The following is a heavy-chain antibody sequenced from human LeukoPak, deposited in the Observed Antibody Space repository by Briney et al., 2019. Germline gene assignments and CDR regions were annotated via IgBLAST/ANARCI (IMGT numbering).Heavy chain of an antibody. Sequence: SVKVSCKASGGTFSSYAISWVRQAPGQGLEWMGGIIPIFGTANYAQKFQGRVTITTDESTSTAYMELSSLRSEDTAVYYCARQVVVVAAMRYYYYMDVWGKGTTVTVSS. CDR1: GGTFSSYA. V-gene: IGHV1-69*05. CDR3: ARQVVVVAAMRYYYYMDV. J-gene: IGHJ6*03. CDR2: IIPIFGTA. D-gene: IGHD2-15*01.